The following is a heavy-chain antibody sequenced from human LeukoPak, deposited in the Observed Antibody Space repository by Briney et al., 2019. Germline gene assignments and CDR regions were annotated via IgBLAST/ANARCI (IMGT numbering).Heavy chain of an antibody. V-gene: IGHV4-59*12. CDR3: ARERGYSSGWYGSHYYYYYGMDV. CDR1: GGSISSYY. D-gene: IGHD6-19*01. J-gene: IGHJ6*02. Sequence: SETLSLTCTVSGGSISSYYWSWIRQPPGKGLEWIGYIYYSGSTNYNPSLKSRVTISVDTSKNQFSLKLSSVTAADTAMYYCARERGYSSGWYGSHYYYYYGMDVWGQGTTVTVSS. CDR2: IYYSGST.